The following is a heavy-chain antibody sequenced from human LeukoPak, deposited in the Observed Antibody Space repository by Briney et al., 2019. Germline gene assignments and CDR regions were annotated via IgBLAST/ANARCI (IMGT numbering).Heavy chain of an antibody. Sequence: SETLSLTCTVSGRSITSYHDSWIRQPPGKALEGIGYIYYSGSTNYNPSLKSRVTISVDTSKNQFSLKLSSVTAADTAVYYCARGGSGTYYHYWGQGTLVTVSS. CDR1: GRSITSYH. J-gene: IGHJ4*02. CDR3: ARGGSGTYYHY. D-gene: IGHD1-26*01. V-gene: IGHV4-59*01. CDR2: IYYSGST.